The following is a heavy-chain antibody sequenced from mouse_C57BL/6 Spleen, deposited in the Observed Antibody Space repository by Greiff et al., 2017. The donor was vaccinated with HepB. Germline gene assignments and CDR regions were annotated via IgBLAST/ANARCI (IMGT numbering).Heavy chain of an antibody. D-gene: IGHD1-1*01. Sequence: QVHVKQPGAELVKPGASVKLSCKASGYTFTSYWMQWVKQRPGQGLEWIGEIDPSDSYTNYNQKFKGKATLTVDTSSSTAYMQLSSLTSEDSAVYYCARREITTGYYFDYWGQGTTLTVSS. CDR2: IDPSDSYT. CDR3: ARREITTGYYFDY. J-gene: IGHJ2*01. V-gene: IGHV1-50*01. CDR1: GYTFTSYW.